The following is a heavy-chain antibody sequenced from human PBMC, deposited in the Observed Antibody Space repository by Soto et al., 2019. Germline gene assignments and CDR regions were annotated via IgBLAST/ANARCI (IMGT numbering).Heavy chain of an antibody. Sequence: PGGSLRLSCAASGFTFSSYAMSWVRQAPGKGLEWVSAISGSGGSTYYADSVKGRFTISRDNSKKTLYLQMNSLRAEDTAVYYYANVPPNYYQNWRDNWFDPWGQGTLVTVSS. V-gene: IGHV3-23*01. D-gene: IGHD3-10*01. CDR3: ANVPPNYYQNWRDNWFDP. CDR2: ISGSGGST. J-gene: IGHJ5*02. CDR1: GFTFSSYA.